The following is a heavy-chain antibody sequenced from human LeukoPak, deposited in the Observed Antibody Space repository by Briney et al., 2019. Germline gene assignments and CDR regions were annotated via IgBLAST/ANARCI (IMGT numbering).Heavy chain of an antibody. J-gene: IGHJ4*02. CDR1: GGSISSSTYY. Sequence: SETLSLTCTVCGGSISSSTYYWGWIRQPPGKGLEWIGSIYYSGSTYYNPSLKSRVTISVDTSKNQFSLKLSSVTAADTAVYYCARGPRWLQDYFNYWGQGTLVTVSS. V-gene: IGHV4-39*07. D-gene: IGHD5-24*01. CDR3: ARGPRWLQDYFNY. CDR2: IYYSGST.